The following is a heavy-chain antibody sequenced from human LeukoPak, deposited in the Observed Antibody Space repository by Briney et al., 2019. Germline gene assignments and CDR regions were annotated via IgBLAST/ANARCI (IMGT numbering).Heavy chain of an antibody. Sequence: ASVKVSCKASGYTFTSHDINWVRQAPGQGLEWMGWITTYNGNANYAHNLQGRVTMTTDTSTSTAYMELRSLTSDDTAVYYCAKGERKTYYYGSGSSSLPRPLYYFDYWGQGTLVTVSS. CDR2: ITTYNGNA. D-gene: IGHD3-10*01. J-gene: IGHJ4*02. CDR1: GYTFTSHD. CDR3: AKGERKTYYYGSGSSSLPRPLYYFDY. V-gene: IGHV1-18*01.